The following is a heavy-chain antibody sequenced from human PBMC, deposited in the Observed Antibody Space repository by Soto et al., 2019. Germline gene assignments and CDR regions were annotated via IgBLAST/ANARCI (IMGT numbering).Heavy chain of an antibody. CDR1: GGSISSGDYY. CDR3: ARAEAAGTSDY. J-gene: IGHJ4*02. Sequence: LSLTCTVSGGSISSGDYYWSWIRQPPGKGLEWIGYIYYSGSTYYNPSLKSRVTISVDTSKNQFSLKLSSVTAADTAVCYRARAEAAGTSDYWGQGTLVTVSS. CDR2: IYYSGST. D-gene: IGHD6-13*01. V-gene: IGHV4-30-4*01.